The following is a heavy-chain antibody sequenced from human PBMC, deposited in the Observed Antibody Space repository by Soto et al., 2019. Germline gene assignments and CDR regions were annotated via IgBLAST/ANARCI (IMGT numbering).Heavy chain of an antibody. CDR1: GGSISSGGYY. Sequence: QVQLQESGPGLVKPSQTLSLTCTVSGGSISSGGYYWSWIRQHPGKGLEWIGYIYYSGSTYYNPSFRGRVTIQVDRPKNPVPRKLTSVTAADTAVNSCPRDRSGGSLLRGLDYWGQETLVTVSS. D-gene: IGHD2-15*01. J-gene: IGHJ4*02. V-gene: IGHV4-31*03. CDR2: IYYSGST. CDR3: PRDRSGGSLLRGLDY.